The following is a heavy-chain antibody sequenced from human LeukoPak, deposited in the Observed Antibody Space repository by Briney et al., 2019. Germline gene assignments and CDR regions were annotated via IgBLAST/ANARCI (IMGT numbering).Heavy chain of an antibody. Sequence: PGGSLRLSCAASGFTFSSYSMNWVRQAPGKGLEWVSSISSSSSYIYYADSVKGRFTISRDNAKNSLYLQMNSLRAEDAAVYYCARDLLSMGGDYWGQGTLVTVSS. CDR1: GFTFSSYS. D-gene: IGHD2-15*01. CDR2: ISSSSSYI. J-gene: IGHJ4*02. V-gene: IGHV3-21*01. CDR3: ARDLLSMGGDY.